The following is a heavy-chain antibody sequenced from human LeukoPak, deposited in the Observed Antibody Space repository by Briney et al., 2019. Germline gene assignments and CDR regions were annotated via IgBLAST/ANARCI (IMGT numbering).Heavy chain of an antibody. V-gene: IGHV4-59*01. D-gene: IGHD5-12*01. Sequence: SETLSLTCTVSGASTSHFYWNWIRQPPGKGLEWIGYMHNSGSSKHSPSLKSRVTISIDPSKNQFSPQLTSVTAADTAIYYCARSSEWLRNAFDIWGQGTMVSVSS. J-gene: IGHJ3*02. CDR2: MHNSGSS. CDR3: ARSSEWLRNAFDI. CDR1: GASTSHFY.